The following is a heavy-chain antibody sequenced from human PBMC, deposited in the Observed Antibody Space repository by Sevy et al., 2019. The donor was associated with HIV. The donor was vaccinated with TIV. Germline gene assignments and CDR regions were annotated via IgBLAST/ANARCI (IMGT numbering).Heavy chain of an antibody. CDR1: GGSISSSSYY. Sequence: SETLSLTCTVSGGSISSSSYYWGWIRQPPGKGLEWIGSIYDSGSTYYNPSLKSRVTISVDTSKNQFSLKPSSVTAADTAVYYCARQGYDFWSGYYSYGMDVWGQGTTVTVSS. CDR2: IYDSGST. D-gene: IGHD3-3*01. CDR3: ARQGYDFWSGYYSYGMDV. V-gene: IGHV4-39*01. J-gene: IGHJ6*02.